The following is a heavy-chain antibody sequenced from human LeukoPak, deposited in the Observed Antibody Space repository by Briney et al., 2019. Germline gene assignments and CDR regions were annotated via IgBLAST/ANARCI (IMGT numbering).Heavy chain of an antibody. CDR3: AKASIAAADYYYYYMDV. D-gene: IGHD6-13*01. Sequence: GGSLRLSCAASGFTFSSYGMHWVRQAPGKGLEWVAFIRYDGSNKYYADSVKGRFTISRDNSKNTLYLQMNSLRAEDTAVYYCAKASIAAADYYYYYMDVWGKGTTVTVSS. V-gene: IGHV3-30*02. CDR1: GFTFSSYG. J-gene: IGHJ6*03. CDR2: IRYDGSNK.